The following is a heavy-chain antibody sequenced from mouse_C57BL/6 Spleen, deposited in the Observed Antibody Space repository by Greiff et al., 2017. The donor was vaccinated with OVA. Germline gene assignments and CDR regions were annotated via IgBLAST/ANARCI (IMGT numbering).Heavy chain of an antibody. D-gene: IGHD1-1*01. CDR2: IYPRSGNT. CDR1: GYTFTSYG. J-gene: IGHJ3*01. V-gene: IGHV1-81*01. CDR3: ASRAHGSSYGGFAY. Sequence: QVQLQQSGAELARPGASVKLSCKASGYTFTSYGISWVKQRTGQGLEWIGEIYPRSGNTYYNEKFKGKATLTADKSSSTAYMELRSLTSEDSAVYFCASRAHGSSYGGFAYWGKGLWSLSLQ.